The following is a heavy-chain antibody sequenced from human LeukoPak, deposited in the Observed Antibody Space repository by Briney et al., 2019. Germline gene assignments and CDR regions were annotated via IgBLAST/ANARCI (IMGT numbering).Heavy chain of an antibody. CDR1: GFTFSSYW. J-gene: IGHJ4*02. Sequence: PGGSLRLSCAASGFTFSSYWMSWVRQAPGKGLEWVANIKQDGSEKYYVDSVKGRFTISRDNAKNSLYLQMSSLRAEDTAVYYCARDCYVSTSSPLGYWGQGTLVTVSS. V-gene: IGHV3-7*01. D-gene: IGHD2-2*01. CDR3: ARDCYVSTSSPLGY. CDR2: IKQDGSEK.